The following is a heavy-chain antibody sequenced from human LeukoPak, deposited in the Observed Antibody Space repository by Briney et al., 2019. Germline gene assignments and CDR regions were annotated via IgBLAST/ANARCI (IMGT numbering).Heavy chain of an antibody. CDR2: ISWNSGSI. CDR1: GFTFDDYA. V-gene: IGHV3-9*01. J-gene: IGHJ4*02. D-gene: IGHD6-19*01. CDR3: AKDMSSSGHKGFDY. Sequence: GRSLRLSCAASGFTFDDYAMHWVRQAPGKGLEWVSGISWNSGSIGYADSVKGRFTISRDNAKNSLYLQMNGLRAEDTALYYCAKDMSSSGHKGFDYWGQGTLVTVSS.